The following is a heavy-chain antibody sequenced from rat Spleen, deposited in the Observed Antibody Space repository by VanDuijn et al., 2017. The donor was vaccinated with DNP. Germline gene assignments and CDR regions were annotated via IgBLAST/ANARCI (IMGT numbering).Heavy chain of an antibody. J-gene: IGHJ2*01. D-gene: IGHD1-11*01. V-gene: IGHV5-20*01. CDR2: ISYDGGST. CDR1: GFTFSDYY. CDR3: ARHGRRVFDY. Sequence: EVQLVESGGGLVQPGRSLKLSCAASGFTFSDYYMSWVRQAPAKGLEWVASISYDGGSTYYRDSVKGRFTLSRDNAESSLYLQMDSLRSEDTATYYCARHGRRVFDYWGQGVMVTVSS.